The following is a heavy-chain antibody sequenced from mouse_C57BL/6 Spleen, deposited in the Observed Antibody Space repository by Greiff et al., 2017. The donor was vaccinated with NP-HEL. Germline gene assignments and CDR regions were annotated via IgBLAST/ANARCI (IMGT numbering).Heavy chain of an antibody. J-gene: IGHJ4*01. CDR3: ARREMITTSEYYAMDY. CDR1: GFTFSDYG. CDR2: ISSGSSTI. D-gene: IGHD2-4*01. V-gene: IGHV5-17*01. Sequence: EVKLVESGGGLVKPGGSLKLSCAASGFTFSDYGMHWVRQAPEKGLEWVAYISSGSSTIYYADTVKGRFTISRDNAKNTLFLQMTSLRSEDTAMYYCARREMITTSEYYAMDYWGQGTSVTVSS.